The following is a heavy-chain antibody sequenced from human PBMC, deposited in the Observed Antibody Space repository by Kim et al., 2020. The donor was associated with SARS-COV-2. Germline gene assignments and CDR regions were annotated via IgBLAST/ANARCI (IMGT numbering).Heavy chain of an antibody. D-gene: IGHD3-16*01. CDR1: GFTFDEYA. V-gene: IGHV3-9*01. J-gene: IGHJ4*02. CDR2: IFSSGRT. CDR3: IKDIVAGGADS. Sequence: GGSLRLSCAGSGFTFDEYAMHWVRQAPGKGLEWVSGIFSSGRTGYADSMKGRVTISRDNAKNLLYLQINSLTLEDTAFYYCIKDIVAGGADSWGPGPL.